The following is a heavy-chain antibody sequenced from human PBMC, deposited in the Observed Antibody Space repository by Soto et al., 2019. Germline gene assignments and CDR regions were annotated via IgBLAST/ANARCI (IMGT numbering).Heavy chain of an antibody. CDR2: IWYDGSNK. J-gene: IGHJ4*02. CDR3: ARDSEEYSSSRPLGY. Sequence: PGGSLRLSCAASGFTFSSYGMHWVRQAPGKGLEWVAVIWYDGSNKYYADSVKGRFTISRDNSKNTLYLQMNSLRAEDTAVYYCARDSEEYSSSRPLGYWGRGTRVTFSS. V-gene: IGHV3-33*01. CDR1: GFTFSSYG. D-gene: IGHD6-13*01.